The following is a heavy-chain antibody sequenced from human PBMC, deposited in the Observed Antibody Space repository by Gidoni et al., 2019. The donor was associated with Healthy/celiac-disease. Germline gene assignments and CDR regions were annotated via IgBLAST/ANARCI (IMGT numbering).Heavy chain of an antibody. J-gene: IGHJ4*02. V-gene: IGHV4-59*01. CDR2: IYYSGST. D-gene: IGHD3-16*01. Sequence: QVQLQASGPGLVKPSETLSLTCTVSGGSISSYYWSWIRQPPGKGLEWIGYIYYSGSTNYNPSLKSRVTISVDTSKNQFSLKLSSVTAADTAVYYCARAWGRDDYGYSYYFDYWGQGTLVTVSS. CDR3: ARAWGRDDYGYSYYFDY. CDR1: GGSISSYY.